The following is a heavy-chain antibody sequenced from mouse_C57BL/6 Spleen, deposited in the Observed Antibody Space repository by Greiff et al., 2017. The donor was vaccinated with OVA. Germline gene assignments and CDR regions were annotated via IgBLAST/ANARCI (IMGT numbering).Heavy chain of an antibody. CDR1: GYTFTGYW. CDR2: ILPGRGST. J-gene: IGHJ2*01. Sequence: VKLQQSGAELMKPGASVKLSCKATGYTFTGYWIEWVKQRPGHGLEWIGEILPGRGSTNYNEKFKGKATFTADTSSNTAYMQLSSLTTEDSAIYYCARRGDDYDGRDYWGQGTTLTVSS. CDR3: ARRGDDYDGRDY. V-gene: IGHV1-9*01. D-gene: IGHD2-4*01.